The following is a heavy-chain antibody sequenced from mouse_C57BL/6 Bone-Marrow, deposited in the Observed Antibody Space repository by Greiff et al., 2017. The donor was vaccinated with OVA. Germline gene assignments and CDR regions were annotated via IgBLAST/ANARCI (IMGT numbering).Heavy chain of an antibody. J-gene: IGHJ2*01. CDR1: GITITTGNYR. CDR3: ARELETGRDYFDY. V-gene: IGHV3-5*01. CDR2: IYYSGTI. Sequence: EVQGVESGPGLVKPSQTVFLTCTVTGITITTGNYRWSWIRQFPGNKLEWIGYIYYSGTITYNPSLTSRTTITRDTPKNQFFLEMNSLTAEDTATYYCARELETGRDYFDYWGQGTTLTVSS. D-gene: IGHD4-1*01.